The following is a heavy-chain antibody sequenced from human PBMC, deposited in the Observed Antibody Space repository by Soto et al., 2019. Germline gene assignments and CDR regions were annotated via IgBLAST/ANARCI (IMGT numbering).Heavy chain of an antibody. CDR3: ARVQNDYGDYDFDY. CDR2: INHSGST. J-gene: IGHJ4*02. V-gene: IGHV4-34*01. D-gene: IGHD4-17*01. CDR1: GGSFSGYY. Sequence: PSETLSLTCAVYGGSFSGYYWSWIRQPPGKGLEWIGEINHSGSTNYNPSLKSRVTISVDTSKNQFSLKLSSVTAADTAVYYCARVQNDYGDYDFDYWGQGTLVTVSS.